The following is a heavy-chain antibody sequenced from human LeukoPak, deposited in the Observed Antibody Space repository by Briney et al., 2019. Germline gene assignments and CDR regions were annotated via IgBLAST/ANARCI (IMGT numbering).Heavy chain of an antibody. CDR2: VYPGDSET. Sequence: GESLKISCKGSGYSFVNYWIGWVRQMPGKGLEWMGIVYPGDSETRYSPSFEGQVTISADKSISTAYLQWRSLKASDTAMYYCARRSGGTYDYWGQGTLVTVPS. CDR3: ARRSGGTYDY. D-gene: IGHD2-15*01. CDR1: GYSFVNYW. V-gene: IGHV5-51*01. J-gene: IGHJ4*02.